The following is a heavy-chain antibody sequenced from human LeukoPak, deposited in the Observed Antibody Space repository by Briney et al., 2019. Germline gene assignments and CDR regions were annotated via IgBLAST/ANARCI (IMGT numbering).Heavy chain of an antibody. V-gene: IGHV3-53*01. CDR3: ARGSSGYSFDY. CDR2: IYSGAGT. CDR1: GFTFGDYA. J-gene: IGHJ4*02. Sequence: GGSLRLSCTASGFTFGDYAMSWVRQAPGKGLEWVSVIYSGAGTHYADSVKGRFTISRDNSKNTLYLQMNSLRIEDTAVYYCARGSSGYSFDYWGQGTLVTVSS. D-gene: IGHD3-22*01.